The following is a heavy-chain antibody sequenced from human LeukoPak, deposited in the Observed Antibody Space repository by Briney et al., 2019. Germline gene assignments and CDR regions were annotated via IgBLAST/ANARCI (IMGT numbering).Heavy chain of an antibody. V-gene: IGHV1-69*06. CDR1: GGTFSSYA. CDR3: ARDGRGAVAGTGFDY. D-gene: IGHD6-19*01. CDR2: IIPIFGTA. Sequence: LVKVSCKASGGTFSSYAISWARQAPGQGLEWMGGIIPIFGTANYAQKFQGRVTITADKSTSTAYMELSSLRSEDTAVYYCARDGRGAVAGTGFDYWGQGTLVTVSS. J-gene: IGHJ4*02.